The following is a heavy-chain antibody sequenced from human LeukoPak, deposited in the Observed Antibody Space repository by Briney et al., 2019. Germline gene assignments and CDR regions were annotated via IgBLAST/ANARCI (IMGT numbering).Heavy chain of an antibody. CDR3: ARISAAARSYYFDY. J-gene: IGHJ4*02. V-gene: IGHV4-59*08. D-gene: IGHD6-13*01. CDR1: GGSISSYY. CDR2: IYYSGST. Sequence: PSETLSLTCTVSGGSISSYYWSWIRQPPGKGLEWIGYIYYSGSTNYNPSLKSRVTISVDTSKNQFSLKLSSVTAADTAVYYCARISAAARSYYFDYWGQGTLVTVSS.